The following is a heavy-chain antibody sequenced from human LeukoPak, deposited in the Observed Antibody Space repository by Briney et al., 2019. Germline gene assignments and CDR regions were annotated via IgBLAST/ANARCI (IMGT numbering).Heavy chain of an antibody. J-gene: IGHJ4*02. V-gene: IGHV3-11*04. Sequence: PGGSLTLSCAASAFTFSDYYMSWIRQAPGKGLEWVAYIDGGGTITYYAGSAMGRFTISRDNAKNSLYLQMDSLRAEDTAVYYCARDRGYGSGYHFDYWGQGALVTVSS. CDR2: IDGGGTIT. CDR3: ARDRGYGSGYHFDY. CDR1: AFTFSDYY. D-gene: IGHD3-22*01.